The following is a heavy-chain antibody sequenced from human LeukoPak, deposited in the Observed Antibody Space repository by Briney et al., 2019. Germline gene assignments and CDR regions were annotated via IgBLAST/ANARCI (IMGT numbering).Heavy chain of an antibody. J-gene: IGHJ2*01. CDR3: ARGKGTMVRGARERTGGFAL. D-gene: IGHD3-10*01. CDR2: INHSGST. CDR1: GGSFSGYY. Sequence: SETLSLTCAFYGGSFSGYYWSWIRQPPGKGLEWIGEINHSGSTNYNPSLKSRVTISVDTSKNQFSLKLSSVTAADTAVYYCARGKGTMVRGARERTGGFALWGRGTLVTVSS. V-gene: IGHV4-34*01.